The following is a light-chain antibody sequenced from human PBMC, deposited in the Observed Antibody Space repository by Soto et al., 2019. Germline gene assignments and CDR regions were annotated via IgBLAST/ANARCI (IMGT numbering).Light chain of an antibody. CDR1: SSNIRNNY. J-gene: IGLJ1*01. CDR2: DNN. Sequence: QSVLTQPPSVSAAPGQKVTISCSGSSSNIRNNYVSWYQQLPGTAPRLLIYDNNKRPSGIPDRFSGSKSGTSATLGITGLQTGDEADYYCGTWHSSLSIYVFGTGTKVTVL. V-gene: IGLV1-51*01. CDR3: GTWHSSLSIYV.